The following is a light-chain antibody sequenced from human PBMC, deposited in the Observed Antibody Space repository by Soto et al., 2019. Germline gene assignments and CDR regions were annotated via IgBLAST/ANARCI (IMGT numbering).Light chain of an antibody. CDR1: QSISNW. Sequence: DIQMTQSPSTLSASVGDRVTITCRASQSISNWLAWYQQKPGKAPKLLIYDASTLQGGVPPRFSGGGSGTELTLTISSLQPDDLATYSCQQYHSYPPTFGPGTKVHIK. V-gene: IGKV1-5*01. CDR2: DAS. CDR3: QQYHSYPPT. J-gene: IGKJ3*01.